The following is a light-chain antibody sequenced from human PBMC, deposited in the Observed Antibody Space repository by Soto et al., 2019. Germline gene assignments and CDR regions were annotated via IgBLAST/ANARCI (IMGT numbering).Light chain of an antibody. CDR3: QQSYTSPLT. CDR1: QSVRSY. J-gene: IGKJ4*01. Sequence: DIQMTQSPSSVSASVGDRVTIACRAGQSVRSYLNWYQQKPGKAPNLLIYASSTLQSGVPSRFSGGGSGTDFTLNISSLQPEDCATYYGQQSYTSPLTFGGGTKVEI. CDR2: ASS. V-gene: IGKV1-39*01.